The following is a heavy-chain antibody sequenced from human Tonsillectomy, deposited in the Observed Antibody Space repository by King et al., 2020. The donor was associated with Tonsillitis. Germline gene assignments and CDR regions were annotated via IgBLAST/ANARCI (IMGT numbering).Heavy chain of an antibody. CDR2: IYSGGST. V-gene: IGHV3-53*04. CDR1: GFTVGSNY. J-gene: IGHJ6*03. CDR3: ATCDFYYYYMDV. Sequence: VQLVESGGGLVQPGGSLRLSCAASGFTVGSNYMSWVRQAPGKGLEWVSLIYSGGSTYYADSVKGRFTISRHNSKNTLYLQMNSLRPEDTAVYYCATCDFYYYYMDVWGKGTTVTVSS.